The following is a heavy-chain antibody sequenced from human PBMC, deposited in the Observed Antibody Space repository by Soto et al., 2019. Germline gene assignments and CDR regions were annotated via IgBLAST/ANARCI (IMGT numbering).Heavy chain of an antibody. J-gene: IGHJ4*02. CDR1: GFTFSLYS. V-gene: IGHV3-21*01. CDR2: ISSSSSYI. D-gene: IGHD3-22*01. Sequence: LRLSCAASGFTFSLYSMIWVRQAPGKGLEWVSSISSSSSYIYYADSMKGRFTLSRDNAQNSLYLQMNSLRVDDTAVYYCVRARATDSRPDYWGQGTLVTVSS. CDR3: VRARATDSRPDY.